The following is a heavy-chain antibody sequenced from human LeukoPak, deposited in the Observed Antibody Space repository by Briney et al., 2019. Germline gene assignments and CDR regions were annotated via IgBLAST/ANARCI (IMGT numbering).Heavy chain of an antibody. CDR3: TREGIRDGYNSAFDI. D-gene: IGHD5-24*01. CDR1: GFTFGDYA. J-gene: IGHJ3*02. CDR2: IRSKAYGGKT. Sequence: PGRSLRLSCTASGFTFGDYAMSWFRQAPGKGLEWVGFIRSKAYGGKTEYAASVKGRFTISRDDSKSIAYQQMNSLKTEDTAVYYCTREGIRDGYNSAFDIWGQGTMVTVSS. V-gene: IGHV3-49*03.